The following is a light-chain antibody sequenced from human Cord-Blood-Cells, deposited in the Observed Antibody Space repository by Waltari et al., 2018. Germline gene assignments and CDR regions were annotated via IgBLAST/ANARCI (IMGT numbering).Light chain of an antibody. J-gene: IGLJ2*01. CDR3: SSYTSSSTLV. V-gene: IGLV2-14*01. Sequence: QSALTQPASVSGSPGQSITISCTGTSSDVGGYNYVSWYQQHPGKAPKLMIYDVSNRPSGVSNRFSGSKYGNTASLTISGRQAEDEAEYYCSSYTSSSTLVFGGGTKLTVL. CDR1: SSDVGGYNY. CDR2: DVS.